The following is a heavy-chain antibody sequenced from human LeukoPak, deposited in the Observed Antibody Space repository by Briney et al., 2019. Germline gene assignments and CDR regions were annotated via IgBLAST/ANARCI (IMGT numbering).Heavy chain of an antibody. J-gene: IGHJ4*02. Sequence: SETLSLTCTVSGDSISSGDYYWSWIRQPAGKGLEWIGRISSSGSTNYNPSLKSRVPISVDTSKNQFSLRLSSVTAADTAVYYCAREGDGYNNYFDYWGQGILVTVSS. CDR1: GDSISSGDYY. CDR3: AREGDGYNNYFDY. D-gene: IGHD5-24*01. V-gene: IGHV4-61*02. CDR2: ISSSGST.